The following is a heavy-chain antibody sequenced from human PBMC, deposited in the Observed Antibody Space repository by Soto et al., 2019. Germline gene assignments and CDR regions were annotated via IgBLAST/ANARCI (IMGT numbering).Heavy chain of an antibody. D-gene: IGHD3-22*01. V-gene: IGHV3-7*01. Sequence: VGSLRLSCAASGFTFSSYWMSWVRQAPGKGLEWVANIKQDGSEKYYVDSVKGRFTISRDNAKNSLYLQMNSLRAEDTAVYYCARDPYYYDSSGYSNKDAFDIWGQGTMVTVSS. CDR3: ARDPYYYDSSGYSNKDAFDI. CDR1: GFTFSSYW. J-gene: IGHJ3*02. CDR2: IKQDGSEK.